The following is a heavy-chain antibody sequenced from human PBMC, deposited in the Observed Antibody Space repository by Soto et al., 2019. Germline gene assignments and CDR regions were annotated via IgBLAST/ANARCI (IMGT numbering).Heavy chain of an antibody. CDR3: ARIFEAGAGLNFDY. CDR2: IFSNDEK. V-gene: IGHV2-26*01. J-gene: IGHJ4*02. D-gene: IGHD6-19*01. Sequence: QVTLKESGPVLVKPTETLTLTCTVSGFSLSNARMGVSWIRQPPGKALEWLAHIFSNDEKSYSTSLKSRLTISKDTSKSQVVLTMTNMDPVDTATYYCARIFEAGAGLNFDYWGQGTLVTVSS. CDR1: GFSLSNARMG.